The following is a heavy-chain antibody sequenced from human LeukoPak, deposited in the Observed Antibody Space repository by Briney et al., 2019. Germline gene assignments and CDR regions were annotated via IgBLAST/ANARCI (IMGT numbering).Heavy chain of an antibody. CDR2: ISAYNGNT. CDR3: ARDQAATNTQVRFCLD. D-gene: IGHD3-9*01. J-gene: IGHJ4*02. Sequence: ASVEVSCKASGYTFTSYGISWVRQAPGQGLEWMGWISAYNGNTNSAQKLQGRVTMTTDTSTSTAYMDLGSLRSDDTAVYYCARDQAATNTQVRFCLDWGQGTLVTVSS. CDR1: GYTFTSYG. V-gene: IGHV1-18*01.